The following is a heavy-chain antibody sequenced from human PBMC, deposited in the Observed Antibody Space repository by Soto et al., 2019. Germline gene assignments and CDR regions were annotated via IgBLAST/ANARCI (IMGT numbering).Heavy chain of an antibody. J-gene: IGHJ2*01. CDR1: GGSISSYY. CDR3: ARLPGVVAATVDWYFDL. Sequence: QVQLQESGPGLLKPSETLSLTCTVSGGSISSYYWSWIRQPPGKGLEWIGYIYYSGSTNYNSSLKSRVTISVDTSKNQFTLKLSSVTAADTAVYYCARLPGVVAATVDWYFDLWGRGTLVTVSS. CDR2: IYYSGST. V-gene: IGHV4-59*01. D-gene: IGHD2-15*01.